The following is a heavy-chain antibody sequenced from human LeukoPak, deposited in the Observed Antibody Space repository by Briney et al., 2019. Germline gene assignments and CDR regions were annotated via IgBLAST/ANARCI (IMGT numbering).Heavy chain of an antibody. J-gene: IGHJ4*02. D-gene: IGHD6-13*01. CDR1: GFTFSSYS. CDR3: ARDHSSSWYYFDY. Sequence: NPGGSLRLSCAASGFTFSSYSMNWVRQAPGKGLEWVSSISSSSYIYYADSVKGRFTISRDNAKNSLYLQMNSLRAEDTAVYYCARDHSSSWYYFDYWGQGTLVTVSS. CDR2: ISSSSYI. V-gene: IGHV3-21*01.